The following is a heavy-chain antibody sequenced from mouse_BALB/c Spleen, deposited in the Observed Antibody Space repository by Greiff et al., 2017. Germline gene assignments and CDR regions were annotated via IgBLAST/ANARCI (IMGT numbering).Heavy chain of an antibody. J-gene: IGHJ4*01. V-gene: IGHV1-7*01. CDR2: INPSTGYT. Sequence: LQESGAELAKPGASVKMSCKASGYTFTSYWMHWVNQRPGQGLEWIGYINPSTGYTEYNQKFKDKATLTADKSSSTAYMQLSSLTSEDSAVYYCARSFYYGSSRYYAMDYWGQGTSVTVSS. CDR3: ARSFYYGSSRYYAMDY. D-gene: IGHD1-1*01. CDR1: GYTFTSYW.